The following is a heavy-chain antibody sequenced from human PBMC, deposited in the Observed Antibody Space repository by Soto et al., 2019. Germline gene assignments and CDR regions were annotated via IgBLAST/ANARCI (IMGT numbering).Heavy chain of an antibody. CDR2: IYWNDDK. D-gene: IGHD1-26*01. CDR3: AHRVVGARAPHDAFDI. V-gene: IGHV2-5*01. Sequence: SGPTLVNPTQTLTLTCTFSGFSLSTSGVGVGWIRQPPGKALEWLALIYWNDDKRYSPSLKSRLTITKDTSKNQVVLTMTNMDPVDTATYYCAHRVVGARAPHDAFDIWGQGTMVTVSS. CDR1: GFSLSTSGVG. J-gene: IGHJ3*02.